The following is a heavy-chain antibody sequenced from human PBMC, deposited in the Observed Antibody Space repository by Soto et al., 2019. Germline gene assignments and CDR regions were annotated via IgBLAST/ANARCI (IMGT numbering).Heavy chain of an antibody. Sequence: GGSLRLSCAASGFTFSSYAMSWVRQAPGKGLEWVSAISGSGGSTYYADSVKGRFTISRDNSKNTLYLQMNSLRAEDTAVYYCAKGGTSSTTYCSSTSCWRYYYYGMDVWGQGTTVTVSS. V-gene: IGHV3-23*01. D-gene: IGHD2-2*01. CDR3: AKGGTSSTTYCSSTSCWRYYYYGMDV. CDR1: GFTFSSYA. CDR2: ISGSGGST. J-gene: IGHJ6*02.